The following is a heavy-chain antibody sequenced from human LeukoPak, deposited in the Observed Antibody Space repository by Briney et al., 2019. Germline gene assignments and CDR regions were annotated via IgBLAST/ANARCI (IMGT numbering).Heavy chain of an antibody. D-gene: IGHD1-14*01. CDR1: GYSFTSYW. CDR3: ARQLGVTKEPYYYYGMDV. J-gene: IGHJ6*02. V-gene: IGHV5-51*01. CDR2: IYPGDSDT. Sequence: GESLKISCKGSGYSFTSYWIGWVRQMLGKGLEWMGIIYPGDSDTRYSPSFQGQVTISADKSISTAYLQWSSLKASDTAMYYCARQLGVTKEPYYYYGMDVWGQGTTVTVSS.